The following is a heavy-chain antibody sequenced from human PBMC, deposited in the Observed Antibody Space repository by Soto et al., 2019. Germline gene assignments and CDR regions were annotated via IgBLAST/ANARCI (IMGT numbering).Heavy chain of an antibody. CDR3: ARGDGGRIGGV. Sequence: PSETLSLTCTVSGGSISSSSYYWGWIRQPPGKGLEWIGCIYNSGSANYNPSLKGRVTISVDTSKNQFSLKLSSVTAADTALYYCARGDGGRIGGVWGQGTLVTVSS. J-gene: IGHJ4*02. D-gene: IGHD2-15*01. V-gene: IGHV4-39*07. CDR1: GGSISSSSYY. CDR2: IYNSGSA.